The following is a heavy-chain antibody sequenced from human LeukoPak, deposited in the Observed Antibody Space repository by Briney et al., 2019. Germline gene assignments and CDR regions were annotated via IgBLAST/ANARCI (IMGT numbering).Heavy chain of an antibody. CDR1: GFTFSSYW. J-gene: IGHJ4*02. Sequence: PGGSLRLSCAASGFTFSSYWMSWVRQAPGKGLEWVANIKQDGSEKYYVDSVKGRFTISRDNAKNSLYLQMNSLRAEDTAVYYCASFEDFWSGYLDYWGQGTLVTVSS. D-gene: IGHD3-3*01. V-gene: IGHV3-7*01. CDR2: IKQDGSEK. CDR3: ASFEDFWSGYLDY.